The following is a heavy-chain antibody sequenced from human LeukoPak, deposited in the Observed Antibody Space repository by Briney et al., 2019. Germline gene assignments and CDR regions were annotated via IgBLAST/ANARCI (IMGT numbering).Heavy chain of an antibody. V-gene: IGHV4-59*01. CDR2: IYYSGST. J-gene: IGHJ4*02. D-gene: IGHD1-14*01. CDR1: GGSISSYY. CDR3: AREAGTTGTYYFDY. Sequence: SVTLSLTCTVSGGSISSYYWSWIRQPPGKGLEWIGYIYYSGSTNYNPSLKSRVTISVDTSKNQFSLKLSSVTAADTAVYYCAREAGTTGTYYFDYWGQGTLVTVSS.